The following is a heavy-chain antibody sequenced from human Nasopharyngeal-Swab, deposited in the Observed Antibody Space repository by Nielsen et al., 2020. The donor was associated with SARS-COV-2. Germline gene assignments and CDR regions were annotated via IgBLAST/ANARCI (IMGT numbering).Heavy chain of an antibody. J-gene: IGHJ4*02. CDR2: IKDDGSEK. CDR1: GITLSKFW. CDR3: VRIQRGYSYGSDDY. V-gene: IGHV3-7*05. D-gene: IGHD5-18*01. Sequence: SLNISCAAPGITLSKFWMSWVRQAPGRGLEWVANIKDDGSEKYYVDSVKGRFTISRDNHKNSLYLQMSSLKAEDMAVYYCVRIQRGYSYGSDDYWGQGTLVTVSS.